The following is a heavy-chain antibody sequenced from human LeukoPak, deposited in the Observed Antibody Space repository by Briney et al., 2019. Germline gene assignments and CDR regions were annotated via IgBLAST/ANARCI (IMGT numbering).Heavy chain of an antibody. Sequence: GRSLRLSCAASGFTFSSYAMHWVRQAPGKGLEWVAVISYDGSNKYYADSVKGRFTISRDNSENTLYLQMNSLRAEDTAVYYCARGRRDIVVVVAAVGYYYYGMDVWGQGTTVTVSS. CDR3: ARGRRDIVVVVAAVGYYYYGMDV. V-gene: IGHV3-30-3*01. CDR2: ISYDGSNK. CDR1: GFTFSSYA. D-gene: IGHD2-15*01. J-gene: IGHJ6*02.